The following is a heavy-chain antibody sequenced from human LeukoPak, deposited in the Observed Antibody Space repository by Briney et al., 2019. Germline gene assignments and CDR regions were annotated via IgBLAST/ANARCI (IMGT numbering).Heavy chain of an antibody. CDR3: AELGITMIGGV. CDR1: GFTFSTYW. D-gene: IGHD3-10*02. V-gene: IGHV3-7*01. J-gene: IGHJ6*04. CDR2: IKQDGSEK. Sequence: GGSLRLSCAASGFTFSTYWMSWVRQAPGKGLEWVADIKQDGSEKYYVDSVKGRFTISRDNAKNSLYLQMNSLRAEDTAVYYCAELGITMIGGVWGKGTTVTISS.